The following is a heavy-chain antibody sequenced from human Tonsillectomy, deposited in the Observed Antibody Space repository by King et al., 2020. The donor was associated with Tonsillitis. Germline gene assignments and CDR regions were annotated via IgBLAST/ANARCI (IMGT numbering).Heavy chain of an antibody. D-gene: IGHD2-21*01. CDR2: ISAYNGNT. V-gene: IGHV1-18*01. Sequence: VQLVESGAEVKKPGASVKVSCKASGYTFTSYGISWVRQAPGQGLEWMGWISAYNGNTNYAQKLQGRVTMTTDTSTSTAYMELRSLRSDDTAVYYCARSPSCGGDCFYGLDVWGQGTTVTVSS. J-gene: IGHJ6*02. CDR1: GYTFTSYG. CDR3: ARSPSCGGDCFYGLDV.